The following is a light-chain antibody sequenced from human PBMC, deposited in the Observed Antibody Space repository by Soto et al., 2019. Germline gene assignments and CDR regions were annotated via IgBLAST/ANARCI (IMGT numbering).Light chain of an antibody. CDR1: QTFVSNH. CDR3: QHYGGSPLYT. V-gene: IGKV3-20*01. J-gene: IGKJ2*01. CDR2: DTS. Sequence: EIVLTQSPGTLSLSPGERATLSCRASQTFVSNHLAWYQQKPGQAPRLLIYDTSRRATGIPDRFSGSASGTDFTLTVSRLEPEDFVVYYCQHYGGSPLYTFRQGTKIEIK.